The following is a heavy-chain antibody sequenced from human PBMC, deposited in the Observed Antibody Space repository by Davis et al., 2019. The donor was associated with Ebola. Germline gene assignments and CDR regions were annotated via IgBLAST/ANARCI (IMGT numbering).Heavy chain of an antibody. CDR1: GGSTSSSSYY. Sequence: MPGGSLRLSCTLSGGSTSSSSYYCGWIRQPTGKGLEWIGSIYYSGSTNYNTSIKSRVTISVDTSKHQFSLKLSSVTAADTAVYYCARERYLGWLPRYYFDYWGQGTLVTVSS. J-gene: IGHJ4*02. V-gene: IGHV4-39*07. CDR2: IYYSGST. D-gene: IGHD3-9*01. CDR3: ARERYLGWLPRYYFDY.